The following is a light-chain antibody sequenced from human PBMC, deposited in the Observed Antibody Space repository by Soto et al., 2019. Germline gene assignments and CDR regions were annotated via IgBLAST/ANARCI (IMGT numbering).Light chain of an antibody. V-gene: IGLV6-57*04. Sequence: NFMLTQPHSVSESPGKTVTISCTRSSGSIASNYVQWYQQRPGSAPTTVIYEDNQRPSGVPDRFSGSIDSSSNSASLTISGLKTEDEADYYCQSYDSSNPWVFGTGTKVTV. CDR2: EDN. CDR3: QSYDSSNPWV. CDR1: SGSIASNY. J-gene: IGLJ1*01.